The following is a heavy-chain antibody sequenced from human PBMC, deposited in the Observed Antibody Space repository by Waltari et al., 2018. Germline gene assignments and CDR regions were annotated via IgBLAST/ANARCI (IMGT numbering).Heavy chain of an antibody. CDR2: ISHSGSP. CDR1: DYSINRCYF. CDR3: ARQGTSSSFYFDF. V-gene: IGHV4-38-2*01. Sequence: QVQLQESGPGLVRPSETLSLSCAVSDYSINRCYFWVWIRQPPGKGLDWFGTISHSGSPYYHPSFKSRVIMSVDTSKNQFSLKMTSVTAADTALYYCARQGTSSSFYFDFWGRGTLVIVSS. D-gene: IGHD6-6*01. J-gene: IGHJ4*02.